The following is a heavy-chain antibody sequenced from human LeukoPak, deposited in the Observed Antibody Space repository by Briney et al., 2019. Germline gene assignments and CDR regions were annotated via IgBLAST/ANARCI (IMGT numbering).Heavy chain of an antibody. D-gene: IGHD1-26*01. Sequence: ASVKVSCTASGYTFTSYYMHWVRQAPGRGLEWMGLINPTGGSTGYAQKFQGRVTMTRDMSTSTDYMELSSLRSEDTAIYYCARDNLVGDNAWWFDPWGQGTLVTVSS. J-gene: IGHJ5*02. CDR1: GYTFTSYY. CDR2: INPTGGST. V-gene: IGHV1-46*01. CDR3: ARDNLVGDNAWWFDP.